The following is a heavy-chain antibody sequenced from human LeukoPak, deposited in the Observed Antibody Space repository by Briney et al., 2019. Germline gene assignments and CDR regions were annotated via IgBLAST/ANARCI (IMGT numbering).Heavy chain of an antibody. CDR3: ARDTRYYYDSSGVDY. J-gene: IGHJ4*02. D-gene: IGHD3-22*01. V-gene: IGHV1-2*02. Sequence: GASVKVSCKASGYTFTAYYMHWVRQAPGQGPEWMGWINPNSGVTNYAQKFQGRVTMTRDTSISTAYMELSRLRSDDTAVYYCARDTRYYYDSSGVDYWGQGTLVTVSS. CDR1: GYTFTAYY. CDR2: INPNSGVT.